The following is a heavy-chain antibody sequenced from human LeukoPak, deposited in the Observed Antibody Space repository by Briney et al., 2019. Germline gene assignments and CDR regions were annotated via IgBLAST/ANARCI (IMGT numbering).Heavy chain of an antibody. J-gene: IGHJ4*02. CDR1: GGSFSGYY. D-gene: IGHD6-6*01. CDR3: ARGPDITARHLDY. CDR2: ISHRGGT. V-gene: IGHV4-34*01. Sequence: SETLSLTCAVFGGSFSGYYWTWIRQSPGKGLEWIGEISHRGGTNYNPSLKSRVTMSVEPSKNQFSVRLSSMTAADTAVYYCARGPDITARHLDYWGQGTLVTVSS.